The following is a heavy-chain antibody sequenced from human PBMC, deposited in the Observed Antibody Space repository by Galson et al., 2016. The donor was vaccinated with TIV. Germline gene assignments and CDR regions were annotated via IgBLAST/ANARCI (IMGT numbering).Heavy chain of an antibody. CDR1: GFIFTSSA. J-gene: IGHJ4*02. CDR2: IVVGSGNT. CDR3: AAFPFYYDNSGTPFDY. Sequence: SVKVSCKASGFIFTSSAVQWVRQARGQRLEWIGWIVVGSGNTNYAQNFQERVAITRDMSTSTAYMELSSLRPEDTAVYYCAAFPFYYDNSGTPFDYWGQGTLVTVSS. V-gene: IGHV1-58*01. D-gene: IGHD3-22*01.